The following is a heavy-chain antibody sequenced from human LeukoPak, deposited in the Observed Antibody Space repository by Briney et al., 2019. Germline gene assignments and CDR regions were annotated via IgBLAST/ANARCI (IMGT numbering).Heavy chain of an antibody. J-gene: IGHJ4*02. V-gene: IGHV3-9*01. CDR1: GFTFDDYA. CDR3: ALPSCGGDCFSG. CDR2: INWNSGDV. Sequence: GGSLTLSCAASGFTFDDYAMHWVRQAPGKGLEWVSGINWNSGDVGNADSVKGRFTISRDNAKNSLYLQMNSLRAEDTAVYYCALPSCGGDCFSGWGQGTLVTVSS. D-gene: IGHD2-21*02.